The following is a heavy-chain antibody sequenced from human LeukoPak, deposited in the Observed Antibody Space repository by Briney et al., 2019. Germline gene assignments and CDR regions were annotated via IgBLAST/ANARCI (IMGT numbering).Heavy chain of an antibody. V-gene: IGHV3-30*02. Sequence: PGGSLRLSCAASGFTFSSYGMHSVRQAPGTGLEWVAFIRYDGSYKYYADSVKGRFTISRDNSKNTLYLQMNSLRAEDTAVYYCARDMGVLLWFGESIRPIDYWGQGTLVTVSS. CDR3: ARDMGVLLWFGESIRPIDY. CDR1: GFTFSSYG. J-gene: IGHJ4*02. CDR2: IRYDGSYK. D-gene: IGHD3-10*01.